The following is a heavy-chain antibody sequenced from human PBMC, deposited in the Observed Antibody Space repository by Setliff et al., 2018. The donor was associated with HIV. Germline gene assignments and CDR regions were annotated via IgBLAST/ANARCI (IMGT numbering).Heavy chain of an antibody. D-gene: IGHD4-17*01. CDR3: VRGTTVDYWYFDL. Sequence: GASVKVSCKASGNTLIDYSMHWVRQAPGQGLEWMGMIKPNDGASTHAQNFQGRVTMTRDTSTSTVYMELSSLRSDDTAVYYCVRGTTVDYWYFDLWGRGTLVTVSS. V-gene: IGHV1-46*01. J-gene: IGHJ2*01. CDR1: GNTLIDYS. CDR2: IKPNDGAS.